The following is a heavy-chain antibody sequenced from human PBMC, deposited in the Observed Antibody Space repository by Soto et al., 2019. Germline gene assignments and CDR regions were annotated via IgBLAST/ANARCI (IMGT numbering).Heavy chain of an antibody. Sequence: SETLSLTCTVSGASISSGDHFWSWIRQSPGKGLESIVYMYYSGTIFYNPSLKSRITTSVDTSNNQFSLNLASVTAADTAVYYCARGRGYRYGIAFWGQGALVTVSS. CDR3: ARGRGYRYGIAF. CDR2: MYYSGTI. V-gene: IGHV4-30-4*01. CDR1: GASISSGDHF. D-gene: IGHD5-18*01. J-gene: IGHJ4*02.